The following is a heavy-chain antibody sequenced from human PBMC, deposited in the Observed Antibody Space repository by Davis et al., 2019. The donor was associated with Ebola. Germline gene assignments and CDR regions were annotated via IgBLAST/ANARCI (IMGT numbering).Heavy chain of an antibody. CDR2: IRSKAYGGTT. CDR1: GFTFGDYA. CDR3: TRTYCGGDCYYGWFDP. Sequence: PGGSLRLSCTASGFTFGDYAMSWFRQAPGKGLEWVGFIRSKAYGGTTEYAASVKGRFTISRDDSKSIAYLQMNSLKTEDTAVYYGTRTYCGGDCYYGWFDPWGQGTLVTVSS. V-gene: IGHV3-49*03. J-gene: IGHJ5*02. D-gene: IGHD2-21*01.